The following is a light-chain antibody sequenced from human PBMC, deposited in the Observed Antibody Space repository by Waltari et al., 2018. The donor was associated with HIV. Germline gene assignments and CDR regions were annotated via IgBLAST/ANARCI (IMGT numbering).Light chain of an antibody. Sequence: SYGLTQPPSVSVSPGQTASITCSGDELGDRYACWYQQKPGQSPLLVIYQDTKRPSGIPERFSGSNSGNTATLTISGTQAMDEADYYCQARDSSTVVFGGGTKLTVL. V-gene: IGLV3-1*01. CDR3: QARDSSTVV. CDR2: QDT. J-gene: IGLJ2*01. CDR1: ELGDRY.